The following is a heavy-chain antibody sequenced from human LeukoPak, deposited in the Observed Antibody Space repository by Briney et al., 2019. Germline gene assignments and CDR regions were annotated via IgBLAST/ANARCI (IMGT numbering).Heavy chain of an antibody. D-gene: IGHD3-10*01. CDR1: GFTFSSYA. V-gene: IGHV3-23*01. CDR2: ISGSGGST. Sequence: GGSLRLSCAASGFTFSSYAMSWVRQAPGKGLEWVSAISGSGGSTYYADSVKGRFTISRDNSKNTLYLQMNSLRAEDTAVYYCAKDIGVRGVIDYYYYYMDVWGKGTTVTVSS. CDR3: AKDIGVRGVIDYYYYYMDV. J-gene: IGHJ6*03.